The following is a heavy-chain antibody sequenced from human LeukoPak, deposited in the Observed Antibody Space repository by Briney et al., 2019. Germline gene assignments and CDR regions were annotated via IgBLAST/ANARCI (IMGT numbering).Heavy chain of an antibody. CDR3: ARDRSIAASYYFDY. D-gene: IGHD6-6*01. J-gene: IGHJ4*02. CDR2: ISSSGSTI. Sequence: GGSLRLSCAASGFTFSDYYMSWIRQAPGKGLEWVPYISSSGSTIYYADSVKGRFTISRDNAKNSLYLQMNSLGAEDTAVYYCARDRSIAASYYFDYWGQGTLVTVSS. V-gene: IGHV3-11*01. CDR1: GFTFSDYY.